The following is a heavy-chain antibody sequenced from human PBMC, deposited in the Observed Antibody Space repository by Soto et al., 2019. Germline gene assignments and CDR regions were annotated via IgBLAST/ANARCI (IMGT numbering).Heavy chain of an antibody. CDR1: GGSISSGGYY. J-gene: IGHJ4*02. D-gene: IGHD3-9*01. CDR2: IYYSGST. V-gene: IGHV4-31*03. CDR3: ARDSNILTGFDY. Sequence: PSETLSLTCTVSGGSISSGGYYWSWIRQHPGKGLEWIGYIYYSGSTYYNPSLKSRVTISVDTSKNQFSLKLSSVTAADTAVYYCARDSNILTGFDYWGQGTLVTVSS.